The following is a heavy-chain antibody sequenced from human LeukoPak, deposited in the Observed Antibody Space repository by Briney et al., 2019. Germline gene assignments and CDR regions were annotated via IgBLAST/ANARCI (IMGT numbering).Heavy chain of an antibody. D-gene: IGHD3-16*02. CDR1: GGSTGSTSYY. CDR2: VYFSGST. J-gene: IGHJ5*02. V-gene: IGHV4-39*07. CDR3: ARSCGRSETSCYTP. Sequence: PSETLSLTCTVSGGSTGSTSYYWKWIRQPPGRGLEWIGNVYFSGSTYYNTSLKSRVTISVDTSKNQFSLKLSSVTAADTAVYYCARSCGRSETSCYTPWGQGTLVTVSS.